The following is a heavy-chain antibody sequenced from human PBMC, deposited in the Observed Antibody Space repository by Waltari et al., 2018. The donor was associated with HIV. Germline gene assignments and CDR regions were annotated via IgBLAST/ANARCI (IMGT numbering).Heavy chain of an antibody. V-gene: IGHV3-21*01. CDR1: GFRFSDYN. D-gene: IGHD6-19*01. J-gene: IGHJ5*02. Sequence: EVRLLESGGGLVRPGGSLRLSCAASGFRFSDYNMNWVRQGPGKGLEWVASIVSLQNFQHYADSVKGRFTVSRDNAKNSLYLQMNSLTAEDTAVYYCARGPSSGWSWFDPWGQGTLVTVSS. CDR2: IVSLQNFQ. CDR3: ARGPSSGWSWFDP.